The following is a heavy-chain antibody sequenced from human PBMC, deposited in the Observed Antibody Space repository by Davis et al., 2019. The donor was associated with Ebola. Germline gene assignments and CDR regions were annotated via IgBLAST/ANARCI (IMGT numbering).Heavy chain of an antibody. CDR3: ATDNWGPAL. CDR2: IKQDGSDK. CDR1: GFTFSSYW. D-gene: IGHD7-27*01. V-gene: IGHV3-7*04. J-gene: IGHJ4*02. Sequence: PGGSLRLSCAASGFTFSSYWMSRVRKAPGTGLEWVANIKQDGSDKYYVDSVKGRFTISRDNGKKSLYLEMNSLRVEDTAVYYCATDNWGPALWGQGTLLTVSS.